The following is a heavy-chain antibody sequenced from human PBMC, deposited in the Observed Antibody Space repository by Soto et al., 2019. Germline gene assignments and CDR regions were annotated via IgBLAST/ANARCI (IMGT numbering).Heavy chain of an antibody. D-gene: IGHD3-10*01. J-gene: IGHJ4*02. CDR3: ATLGSDTGNLYDVAS. V-gene: IGHV3-30*04. CDR1: GFTFSAYA. CDR2: VSFDGRKT. Sequence: QVQLVESGGGVVQPGRSLRVSCAASGFTFSAYAMHWVRQAPGKGLEWVAVVSFDGRKTYDAASMKGRFTISRDNSKDTLYLQMNSLRAEDTAVYHFATLGSDTGNLYDVASWGQGTLVTVSS.